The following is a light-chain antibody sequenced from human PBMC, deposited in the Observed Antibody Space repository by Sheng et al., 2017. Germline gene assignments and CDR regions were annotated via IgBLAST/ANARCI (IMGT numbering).Light chain of an antibody. Sequence: EIVLTQSPGTLSLSPGEAATLSCRASQVVTNTYLAWYQQKPGQAPRLLIFGASSRATDTPDRFSGSGSGTDFTPTISRVEPEDFAVYYCQAYGGSPLFAFGPGTRVEIK. J-gene: IGKJ3*01. CDR1: QVVTNTY. CDR3: QAYGGSPLFA. CDR2: GAS. V-gene: IGKV3-20*01.